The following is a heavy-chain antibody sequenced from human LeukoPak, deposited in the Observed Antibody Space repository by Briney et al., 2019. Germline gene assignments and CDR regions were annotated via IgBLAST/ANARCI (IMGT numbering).Heavy chain of an antibody. CDR2: IKQDGSEK. J-gene: IGHJ6*04. V-gene: IGHV3-7*03. CDR3: ARDRPYYYYYYGTDV. CDR1: GFTFSSYW. Sequence: PGGSLRLSCAASGFTFSSYWMSWVRQAPGKGLEWVANIKQDGSEKYYVDSVKGRFTISRDNAKNSLYLQMNSLRAEDTAVYYCARDRPYYYYYYGTDVWGKGTTVTVSS.